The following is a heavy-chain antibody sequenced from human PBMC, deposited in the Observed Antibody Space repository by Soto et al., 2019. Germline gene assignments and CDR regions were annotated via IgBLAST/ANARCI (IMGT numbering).Heavy chain of an antibody. CDR1: GFDFXGSE. D-gene: IGHD2-21*01. J-gene: IGHJ4*02. Sequence: EVKLVESGGALVQPGGSLRLSCTASGFDFXGSEMNWFRQAAGKGLEWVAYITGSGGVTFHADSVKGRFSISRDNAKNSLFLDMSDLTADDTGVYYCAKVAPFILGSPFWGQGTLVTVSS. CDR2: ITGSGGVT. V-gene: IGHV3-48*03. CDR3: AKVAPFILGSPF.